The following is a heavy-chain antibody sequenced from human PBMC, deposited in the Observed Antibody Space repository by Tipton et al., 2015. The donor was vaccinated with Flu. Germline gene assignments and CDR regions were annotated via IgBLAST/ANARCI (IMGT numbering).Heavy chain of an antibody. D-gene: IGHD2-2*01. J-gene: IGHJ4*02. CDR2: INPNSGGT. V-gene: IGHV1-2*06. CDR3: AGDGALCCSSTSCYDAFDY. Sequence: QVQLVQSGAEVKKPGASVKVSCKASGCTFTGYYMHWVRQAPGQGLEWMGRINPNSGGTNYAQKFQGRVTMTRDTSISTAYMELSRLRSDDTAVYCCAGDGALCCSSTSCYDAFDYWGQGTLVTVSS. CDR1: GCTFTGYY.